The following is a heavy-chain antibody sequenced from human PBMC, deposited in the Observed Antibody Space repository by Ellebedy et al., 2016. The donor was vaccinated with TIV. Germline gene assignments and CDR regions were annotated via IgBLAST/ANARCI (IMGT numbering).Heavy chain of an antibody. V-gene: IGHV1-46*01. Sequence: AASVKVSCKASGYTFTSYYMYWVRQAPGQGLEWMGLINPSAGSTNYAQKFQGRVTMTRDTSTSTVYMELSSLRSEDTAVYYCARGDKYYYDSSGYYYTYWGQGTLVTVSS. CDR3: ARGDKYYYDSSGYYYTY. CDR1: GYTFTSYY. CDR2: INPSAGST. J-gene: IGHJ4*02. D-gene: IGHD3-22*01.